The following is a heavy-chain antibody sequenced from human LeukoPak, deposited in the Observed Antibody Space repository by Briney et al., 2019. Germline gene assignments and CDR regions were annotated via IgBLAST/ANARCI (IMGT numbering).Heavy chain of an antibody. Sequence: SVNVSCTASGGTFSIYAISWVRQAPGQGLEWMGGIIPIFGTANYAQKFQGRVTITADESTSTAYMELSSLRSEDTAVYYCARGADNWFDPWGQGTLVTVSS. J-gene: IGHJ5*02. CDR2: IIPIFGTA. CDR1: GGTFSIYA. V-gene: IGHV1-69*13. CDR3: ARGADNWFDP.